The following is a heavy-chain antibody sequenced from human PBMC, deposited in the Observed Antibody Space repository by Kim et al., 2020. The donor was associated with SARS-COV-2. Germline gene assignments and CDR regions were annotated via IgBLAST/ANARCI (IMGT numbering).Heavy chain of an antibody. V-gene: IGHV3-72*01. Sequence: AASVKGRFTISRDESKKSLYHQMNSLKTEDTAVDYCARVEDPWGPHLFDYWSQGTLVTVSS. CDR3: ARVEDPWGPHLFDY. D-gene: IGHD3-16*01. J-gene: IGHJ4*02.